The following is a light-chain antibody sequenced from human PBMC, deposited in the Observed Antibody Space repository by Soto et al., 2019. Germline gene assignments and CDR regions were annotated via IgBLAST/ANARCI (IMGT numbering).Light chain of an antibody. CDR1: SSDFGGYNY. V-gene: IGLV2-14*01. CDR3: SSFTSGTTLYV. J-gene: IGLJ1*01. CDR2: EVT. Sequence: QSALTQPASVSGSPGQSITISCTGTSSDFGGYNYVSWYQQHPGKVPKLIIFEVTTRPSGISDRFSGSKSGNTASLTISGLQADDEADYYCSSFTSGTTLYVFGTGTKLTVL.